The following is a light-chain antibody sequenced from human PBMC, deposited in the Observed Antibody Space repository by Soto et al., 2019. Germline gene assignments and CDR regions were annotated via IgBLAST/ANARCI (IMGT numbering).Light chain of an antibody. V-gene: IGKV3-11*01. CDR3: QQRSNWPLT. J-gene: IGKJ4*01. CDR1: QSVSSY. CDR2: DAS. Sequence: EIVLTQSPATLSLSPGERATLSCRASQSVSSYLAWYQQKPGQAPRLLIYDASNRATGIPARCSGSGSGTDFTLTISSLELEDFAVFYCQQRSNWPLTFGGGTKVEIK.